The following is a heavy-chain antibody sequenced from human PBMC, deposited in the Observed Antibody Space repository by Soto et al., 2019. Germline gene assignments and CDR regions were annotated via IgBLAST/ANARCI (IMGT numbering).Heavy chain of an antibody. CDR2: IYWDDDK. CDR3: AHYGSGSYIALYYYYYMDV. Sequence: QITLKESGPTLVKPTQPLTLTCTFSGFSLSTSGVGVGWIRQPPGKALEWLALIYWDDDKRYSPSLKSRLTITKDTSKNQVVLTMTNMDPVDTATYYCAHYGSGSYIALYYYYYMDVWGTGTTVTVSS. J-gene: IGHJ6*03. D-gene: IGHD3-10*01. V-gene: IGHV2-5*02. CDR1: GFSLSTSGVG.